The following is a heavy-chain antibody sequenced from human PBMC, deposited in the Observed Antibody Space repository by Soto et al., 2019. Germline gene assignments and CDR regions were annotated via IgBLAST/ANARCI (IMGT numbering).Heavy chain of an antibody. CDR1: GGTFSSYA. D-gene: IGHD6-13*01. V-gene: IGHV1-69*13. J-gene: IGHJ5*02. Sequence: SVKVSCKASGGTFSSYAISWVRQAPGQGLEWMGGIIPIFGTANYAQKFQGRVTITADESTSTAYMELSSLRSEDTAVYYCARASVFSSSWYRVGDNWFDPWGQGTLVTVSS. CDR2: IIPIFGTA. CDR3: ARASVFSSSWYRVGDNWFDP.